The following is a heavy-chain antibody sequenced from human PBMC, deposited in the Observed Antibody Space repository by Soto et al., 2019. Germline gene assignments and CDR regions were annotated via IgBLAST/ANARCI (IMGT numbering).Heavy chain of an antibody. V-gene: IGHV3-23*01. D-gene: IGHD2-21*02. CDR1: GFTFRSYG. J-gene: IGHJ4*02. Sequence: GGSLRLSCAASGFTFRSYGMAWVRQAPGKGLEWVSGISGSGGSTYYADSVKGRFTISRDNSKNTLYLQMNSLRAEDTAVYYCAKGTSYCGGDCQYYFDYWGQGTLVTVSS. CDR2: ISGSGGST. CDR3: AKGTSYCGGDCQYYFDY.